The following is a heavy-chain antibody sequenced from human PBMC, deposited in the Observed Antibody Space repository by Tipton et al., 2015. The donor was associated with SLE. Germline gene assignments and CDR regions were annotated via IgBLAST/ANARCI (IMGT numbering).Heavy chain of an antibody. CDR1: GYSISSGYY. CDR2: IYHSGST. CDR3: ARGPEQWLVNPHYFDY. Sequence: TLSPTCTVSGYSISSGYYWGWIRQPPGKGLEWIGSIYHSGSTYCNPSLKSRVTISVDTSKNQFSLKLSSVTAADTAVYYCARGPEQWLVNPHYFDYWGQGTLVTVSS. J-gene: IGHJ4*02. D-gene: IGHD6-19*01. V-gene: IGHV4-38-2*02.